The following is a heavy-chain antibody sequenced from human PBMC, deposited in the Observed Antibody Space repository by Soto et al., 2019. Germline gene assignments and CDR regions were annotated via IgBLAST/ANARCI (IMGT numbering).Heavy chain of an antibody. Sequence: QVQLVESGGGVVQPGRSLRLSCAASGFTFSSYGMHWVRQAPGKGLGWVAVISYDGSNKYYADSVKGRFTISRDNSKNTLYLQMNSLRAEDTAVYYCAKDREAVAGTSWFDPWGQGTLVTVSS. CDR2: ISYDGSNK. CDR3: AKDREAVAGTSWFDP. CDR1: GFTFSSYG. D-gene: IGHD6-19*01. V-gene: IGHV3-30*18. J-gene: IGHJ5*02.